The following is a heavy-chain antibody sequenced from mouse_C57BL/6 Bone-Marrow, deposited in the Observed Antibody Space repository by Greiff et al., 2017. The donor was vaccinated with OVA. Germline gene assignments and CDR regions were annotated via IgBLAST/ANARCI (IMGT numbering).Heavy chain of an antibody. V-gene: IGHV14-3*01. Sequence: VQLQQSVAELVRPGASVKLSCTASGFNIKNTYMHWVKQRPEQGLEWIGRIDPANGNTKYAPKFQGKATITADTSSNTAYLQLSRLTSKDTAIYYCARFYYGNYGGFAYWGQGTLVTVSA. CDR3: ARFYYGNYGGFAY. CDR1: GFNIKNTY. CDR2: IDPANGNT. J-gene: IGHJ3*01. D-gene: IGHD2-1*01.